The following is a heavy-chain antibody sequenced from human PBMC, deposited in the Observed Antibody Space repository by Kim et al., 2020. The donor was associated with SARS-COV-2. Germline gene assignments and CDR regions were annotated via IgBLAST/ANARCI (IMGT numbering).Heavy chain of an antibody. V-gene: IGHV3-49*04. CDR3: TRGGSSYPNWFDP. D-gene: IGHD6-13*01. CDR2: IRSKAYGGTT. CDR1: GFTFGDYA. J-gene: IGHJ5*02. Sequence: GGSLRLSCTASGFTFGDYAMSWVRQAPGKGLEWVGFIRSKAYGGTTEYAASVKGRFTISRDDSKSIAYLQMNSLKTEDTAVYYCTRGGSSYPNWFDPWGQGTLVTVSS.